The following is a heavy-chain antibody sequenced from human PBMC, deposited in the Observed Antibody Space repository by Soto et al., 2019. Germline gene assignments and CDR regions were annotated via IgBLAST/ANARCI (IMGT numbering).Heavy chain of an antibody. CDR2: VNWNGDNI. Sequence: EVQLVESGGGVVRPGGSLRLSCAASGFTFDDYGMSWVREAPGKGLEWVAGVNWNGDNIGYADSVKGRFTISRDNAKSSLYLPMSSLRAEDTALYHCARSNYYNDFWSPYDCWGQGTLVTVPS. V-gene: IGHV3-20*01. D-gene: IGHD3-3*01. CDR1: GFTFDDYG. J-gene: IGHJ4*02. CDR3: ARSNYYNDFWSPYDC.